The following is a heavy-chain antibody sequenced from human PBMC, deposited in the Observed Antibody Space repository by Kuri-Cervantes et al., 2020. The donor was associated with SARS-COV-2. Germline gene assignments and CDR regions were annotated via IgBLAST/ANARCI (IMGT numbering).Heavy chain of an antibody. CDR3: AKDPGAXGWYGLDY. CDR2: ISXXGSNE. V-gene: IGHV3-30*01. CDR1: GFPXSSCA. J-gene: IGHJ4*02. D-gene: IGHD6-19*01. Sequence: GGSLRXXXAXSGFPXSSCAMHWVRXAPGKGLEWXAFISXXGSNEYYAXSVRGRXXISRDNSXNTLYLXXXRLRXEDTXXXYCAKDPGAXGWYGLDYWGQGTLVTVSS.